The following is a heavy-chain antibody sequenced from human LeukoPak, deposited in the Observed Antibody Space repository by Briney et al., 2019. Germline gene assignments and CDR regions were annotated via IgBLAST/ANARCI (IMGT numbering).Heavy chain of an antibody. D-gene: IGHD6-19*01. J-gene: IGHJ6*02. Sequence: SQTLSLTCAISGDSVSGNSAAWNWIRQSPSGGLEWLGRTYYRSKWYNDYAESVKSRITINPDTSKNQFSLQLNSVTPEDTAVYYCARQYSSGWYYYYGLDVWGQGTKVTVSS. V-gene: IGHV6-1*01. CDR3: ARQYSSGWYYYYGLDV. CDR1: GDSVSGNSAA. CDR2: TYYRSKWYN.